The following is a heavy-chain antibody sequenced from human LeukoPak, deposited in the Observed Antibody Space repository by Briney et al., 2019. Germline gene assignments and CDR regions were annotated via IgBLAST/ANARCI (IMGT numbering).Heavy chain of an antibody. V-gene: IGHV4-59*01. CDR2: IYYSGST. D-gene: IGHD3-10*01. CDR1: GGSISSYY. J-gene: IGHJ5*02. Sequence: SETLSLTCTVSGGSISSYYWSWIRQPPGKGLEWIGYIYYSGSTNYNPSLKGRVTISVDTSKNQFSLKLSSVTAADTAVYYCARASRGFGELYRPYNWFDPWGQGTLVTVSS. CDR3: ARASRGFGELYRPYNWFDP.